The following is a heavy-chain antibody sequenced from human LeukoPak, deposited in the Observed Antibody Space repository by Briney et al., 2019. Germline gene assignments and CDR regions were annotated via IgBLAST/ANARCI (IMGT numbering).Heavy chain of an antibody. CDR3: ARVRGYYDSSGYDY. Sequence: PSETLSLTCTVSGGSISSYYWSWIRQPPGKGLEWVGYIYYSGSTNYNPALKSRVTISEDTSKNQISLKLSSVTAADTAVYYCARVRGYYDSSGYDYWGQGTLVTVSS. CDR2: IYYSGST. D-gene: IGHD3-22*01. V-gene: IGHV4-59*01. CDR1: GGSISSYY. J-gene: IGHJ4*02.